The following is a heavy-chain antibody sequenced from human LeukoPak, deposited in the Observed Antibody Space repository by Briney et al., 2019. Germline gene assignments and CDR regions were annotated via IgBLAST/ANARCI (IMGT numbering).Heavy chain of an antibody. CDR1: GGSISSGSYY. J-gene: IGHJ4*02. CDR3: ATDYGDYGGVDY. CDR2: IYTSGST. Sequence: TLSLTCTVSGGSISSGSYYWSWIRQPAGEGLEWIGRIYTSGSTNYNPSLKSRVTISVDTSKNQFSLKLSSVTAADTAVYYCATDYGDYGGVDYWGQGTLVTVSS. D-gene: IGHD4-17*01. V-gene: IGHV4-61*02.